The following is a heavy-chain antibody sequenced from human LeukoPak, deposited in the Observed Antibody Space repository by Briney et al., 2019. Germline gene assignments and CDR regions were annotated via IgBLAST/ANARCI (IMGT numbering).Heavy chain of an antibody. CDR3: PKGVSSTWFDP. CDR2: ISASGGST. V-gene: IGHV3-23*01. Sequence: PGGSLRLSCAASGFTFTSYAMSWVRQAPGKGLEWVSSISASGGSTFYADSVKGRFTISRDNSKNTLFLQMNSLRAEDTAVYYCPKGVSSTWFDPWGQGTLVTVSS. CDR1: GFTFTSYA. J-gene: IGHJ5*02. D-gene: IGHD2-2*01.